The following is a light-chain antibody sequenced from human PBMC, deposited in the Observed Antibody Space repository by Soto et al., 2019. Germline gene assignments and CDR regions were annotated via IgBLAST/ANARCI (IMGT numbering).Light chain of an antibody. CDR3: QQYNNWPPIT. CDR2: GAS. V-gene: IGKV3-15*01. Sequence: EIVLSQSPGTLSVSRGETATLSCRASQYIGSNLAWYQQKPGQAPGLLIYGASTRATGIPARFSGFGSGTEFTLTISSLQSEDFAVYYCQQYNNWPPITFGQGTRLEIK. CDR1: QYIGSN. J-gene: IGKJ5*01.